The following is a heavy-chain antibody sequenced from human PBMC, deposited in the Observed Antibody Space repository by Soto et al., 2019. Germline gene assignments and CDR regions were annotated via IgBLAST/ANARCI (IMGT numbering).Heavy chain of an antibody. V-gene: IGHV4-39*01. CDR2: IYYSGST. Sequence: SETLSLTCTVSGGSISSSSYYWGWIRQPPGKGLEWIGSIYYSGSTYYNPSLKSRVTISVDTSKNQFSLKLSSVTAADTAVYYCARPRYSSSLGGDYYYYGMDVWGQGTTVTVSS. CDR1: GGSISSSSYY. D-gene: IGHD6-13*01. CDR3: ARPRYSSSLGGDYYYYGMDV. J-gene: IGHJ6*02.